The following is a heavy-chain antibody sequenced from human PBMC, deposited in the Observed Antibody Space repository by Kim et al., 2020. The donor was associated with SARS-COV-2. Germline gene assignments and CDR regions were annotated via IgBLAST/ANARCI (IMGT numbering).Heavy chain of an antibody. CDR2: VYFRGTT. V-gene: IGHV4-59*08. D-gene: IGHD3-10*02. CDR1: GDSMGADY. CDR3: ARRETRDLFTSD. Sequence: SETLSLTCTVSGDSMGADYWNWIRQSPGKGLEWIGYVYFRGTTSYNPSLKSRVTISIDMSKSQFSLKLNSVTAADTAVYYCARRETRDLFTSDWG. J-gene: IGHJ1*01.